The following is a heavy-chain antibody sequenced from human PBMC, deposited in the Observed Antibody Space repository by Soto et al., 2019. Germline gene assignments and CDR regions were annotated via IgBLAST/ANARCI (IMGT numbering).Heavy chain of an antibody. V-gene: IGHV1-69*02. CDR1: GGTFSSYT. J-gene: IGHJ5*02. D-gene: IGHD3-10*01. Sequence: SVKVSCKASGGTFSSYTISWVRQAPGQGLEWMGRIIPILGIANYAQKFQGRVTITADKSTSTAYMELSSLRSEDTAVYYYATYGSGSYYNVNWFDPWGQGTLVTVSS. CDR3: ATYGSGSYYNVNWFDP. CDR2: IIPILGIA.